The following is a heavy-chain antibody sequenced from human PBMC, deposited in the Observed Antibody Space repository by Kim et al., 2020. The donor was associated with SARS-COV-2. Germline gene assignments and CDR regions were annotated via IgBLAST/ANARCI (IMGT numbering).Heavy chain of an antibody. CDR1: GYTFTSYG. D-gene: IGHD3-3*01. J-gene: IGHJ6*03. CDR2: ISAYNGNT. CDR3: ARDRWTIFGVVIIKNYYYYMDV. Sequence: ASVKVSCKASGYTFTSYGISWVRQAPGQGLEWMGWISAYNGNTNYAQKLQGRVTMTTDTSTSTAYMELRSLRSDDTAVYYCARDRWTIFGVVIIKNYYYYMDVWGKGTTVTVSS. V-gene: IGHV1-18*01.